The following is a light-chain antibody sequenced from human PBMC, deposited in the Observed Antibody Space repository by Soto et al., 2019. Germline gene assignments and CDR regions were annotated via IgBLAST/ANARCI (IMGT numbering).Light chain of an antibody. J-gene: IGKJ3*01. V-gene: IGKV1-27*01. Sequence: DIQMTQSPSSLSASVGDRVTITCRASQGISNFLAWYQQRPGKVPKLLIYAASTLQSGVPSRFSGSGSGTDFTLTISSLQPEDVATSYCQKYNSAPLAFGPGPKVDIK. CDR1: QGISNF. CDR3: QKYNSAPLA. CDR2: AAS.